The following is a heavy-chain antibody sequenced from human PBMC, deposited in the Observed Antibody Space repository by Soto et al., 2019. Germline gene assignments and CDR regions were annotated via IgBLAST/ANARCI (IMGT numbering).Heavy chain of an antibody. V-gene: IGHV3-48*01. Sequence: GGSLRLSCAASGFTFSTYSMNWVRQAPGKGLEWVSYISSSSTTIYYADSVKGRFTISRDNAKNSLYLQMNSLRAEDTAVYYCARDLGSSWYPEYFQHWGQGTLVTVSS. J-gene: IGHJ1*01. CDR3: ARDLGSSWYPEYFQH. CDR2: ISSSSTTI. CDR1: GFTFSTYS. D-gene: IGHD6-13*01.